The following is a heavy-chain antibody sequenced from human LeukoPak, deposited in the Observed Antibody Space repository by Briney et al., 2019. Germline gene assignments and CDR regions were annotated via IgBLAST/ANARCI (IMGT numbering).Heavy chain of an antibody. CDR2: IYYSGST. V-gene: IGHV4-30-4*08. CDR3: ARGPATWGRYFDY. CDR1: GGSINSGDYY. Sequence: SQTLSLTCTVSGGSINSGDYYWSCIRQPPGKGLEWIGYIYYSGSTYYNPSLKSRVTISVDTSKNQFSLKLSSVTAADTAVYYCARGPATWGRYFDYWGQGTLVTVSS. D-gene: IGHD5-12*01. J-gene: IGHJ4*02.